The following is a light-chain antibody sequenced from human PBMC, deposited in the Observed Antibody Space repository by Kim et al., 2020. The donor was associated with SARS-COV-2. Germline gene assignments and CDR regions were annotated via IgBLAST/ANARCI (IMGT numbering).Light chain of an antibody. CDR1: QSISNW. V-gene: IGKV1-5*03. J-gene: IGKJ1*01. Sequence: DVQMTQSPSTLSASVGDSVTITCRASQSISNWLAWYQQKPGRAPKLLIYKASNLQSGVSSRFSGGGSGTEFTLTISSLQTEDFATYFCQQYDSGWTFGQGTKVDIK. CDR3: QQYDSGWT. CDR2: KAS.